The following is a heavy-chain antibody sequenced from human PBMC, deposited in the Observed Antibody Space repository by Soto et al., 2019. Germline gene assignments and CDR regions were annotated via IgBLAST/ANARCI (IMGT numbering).Heavy chain of an antibody. V-gene: IGHV3-23*01. Sequence: GGSLRLSCAASGFTFSSHAMSWVRQAPGKGLEWVSAISGSGGSTYYADSVKGRFTISRDNSKNTLYLQMNSLRAEDTAVYYCAKDIGGYSYGYSDYYYGMDVWGQGTTVTVSS. CDR3: AKDIGGYSYGYSDYYYGMDV. CDR1: GFTFSSHA. D-gene: IGHD5-18*01. CDR2: ISGSGGST. J-gene: IGHJ6*02.